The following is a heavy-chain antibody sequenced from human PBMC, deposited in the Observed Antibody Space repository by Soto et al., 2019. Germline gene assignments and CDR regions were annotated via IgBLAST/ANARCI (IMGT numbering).Heavy chain of an antibody. CDR1: GCTFEAYT. J-gene: IGHJ4*02. CDR2: IKGAGPDT. CDR3: AMSGPQLGKVSAKMPYAY. Sequence: EVQLLQSGGGSVQRGGSLRLSCAVSGCTFEAYTMAWVRQAPGKGLEWVAVIKGAGPDTYYADSVKGRFTISRDISRKTPSRERNCLSVDDSGQYFCAMSGPQLGKVSAKMPYAYWGQGARVRVSS. V-gene: IGHV3-23*01. D-gene: IGHD2-8*01.